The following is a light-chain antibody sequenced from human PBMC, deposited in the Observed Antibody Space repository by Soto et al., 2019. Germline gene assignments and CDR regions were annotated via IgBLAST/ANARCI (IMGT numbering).Light chain of an antibody. Sequence: DLQMTQSPSTLSASVGDRVTITCRASQSISSWLAWYQQKPGKAPKLLIYDASSLESGVPSRFSGSGSGTAFTLTISSLQPDDFATYYCQQYNRYSPTFGQGTKVEIK. CDR2: DAS. CDR3: QQYNRYSPT. CDR1: QSISSW. V-gene: IGKV1-5*01. J-gene: IGKJ1*01.